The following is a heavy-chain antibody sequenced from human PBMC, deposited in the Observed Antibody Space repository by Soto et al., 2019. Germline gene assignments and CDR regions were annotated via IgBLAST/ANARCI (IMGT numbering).Heavy chain of an antibody. CDR1: CTAITSGGFT. CDR2: TSPCGST. CDR3: ATIVVSRYLAV. D-gene: IGHD1-26*01. V-gene: IGHV4-31*03. Sequence: ILSLTCFVSCTAITSGGFTWTWIRQHAGKGLEWLGSTSPCGSTDYNPSLKSRLIISGVTSKNHFSLTLTSVTAAAAAVYYCATIVVSRYLAVWAQGTKVT. J-gene: IGHJ6*02.